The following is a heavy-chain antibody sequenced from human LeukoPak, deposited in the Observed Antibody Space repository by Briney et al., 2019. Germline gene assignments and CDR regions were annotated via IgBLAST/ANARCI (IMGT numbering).Heavy chain of an antibody. CDR3: ARDPHNVAANWFDP. J-gene: IGHJ5*02. D-gene: IGHD6-13*01. V-gene: IGHV3-21*01. CDR2: ISDDGAYI. CDR1: GFTFSSYD. Sequence: PGGSLRLSCAAAGFTFSSYDLNWVRQTPGKGLEWVSSISDDGAYIYYADSVKGRFTISRDNANSSLYLQMDSLSPEDTAVYYCARDPHNVAANWFDPWGQGALVTVSS.